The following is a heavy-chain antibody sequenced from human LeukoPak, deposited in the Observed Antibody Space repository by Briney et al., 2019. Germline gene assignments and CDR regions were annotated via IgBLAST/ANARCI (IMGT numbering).Heavy chain of an antibody. J-gene: IGHJ4*02. V-gene: IGHV3-66*01. Sequence: GGSLRLSCAASGFTVSSNYMSWVRQAPGKGLEWVSVIYSGGSTYYADSVKGRFTISRDNSKNTLYPQMNSLRAEDTAVYYCARESYYDSSGSDYWGQGTLVTVSS. CDR1: GFTVSSNY. CDR2: IYSGGST. D-gene: IGHD3-22*01. CDR3: ARESYYDSSGSDY.